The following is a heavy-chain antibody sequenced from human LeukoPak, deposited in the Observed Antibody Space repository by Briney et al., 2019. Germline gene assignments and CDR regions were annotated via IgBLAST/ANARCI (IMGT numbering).Heavy chain of an antibody. CDR2: IYTSGST. CDR3: ARDRATNYYYGMDV. Sequence: SETLSLTCTVSGGSISSYYWSWIRQPAGKGLEWIGRIYTSGSTNYNPSLKSRVTMSVGTSKNQFSLKLSSVTAADTAVYYCARDRATNYYYGMDVWGQGTTVTVSS. J-gene: IGHJ6*02. V-gene: IGHV4-4*07. D-gene: IGHD5-24*01. CDR1: GGSISSYY.